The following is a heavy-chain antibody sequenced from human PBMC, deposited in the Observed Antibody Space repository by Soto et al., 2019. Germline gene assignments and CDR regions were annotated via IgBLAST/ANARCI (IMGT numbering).Heavy chain of an antibody. CDR1: GGSISSGGYS. CDR3: TRDGLDG. CDR2: IYHSGST. Sequence: SETLSLTCAVSGGSISSGGYSWSWIRQPPGKGLEWIGYIYHSGSTYYNPSLKSRVTISVDRSKNQFSLKLSSVTAADTAVYYCTRDGLDGWGQGTLVTVSS. V-gene: IGHV4-30-2*01. J-gene: IGHJ4*02.